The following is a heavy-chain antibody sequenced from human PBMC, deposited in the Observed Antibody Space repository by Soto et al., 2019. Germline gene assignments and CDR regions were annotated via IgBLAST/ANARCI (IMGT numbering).Heavy chain of an antibody. CDR2: ISAYNGNT. D-gene: IGHD3-10*01. CDR3: ARGSGSGSYYTPNLDYPYYFDY. Sequence: ASVKVSCKASGYTFTSYGISWVRQAPGQGLEWMGWISAYNGNTNYAQKLQGRVTMTTDTSTSTAYMELRSLRSDDTAVYYCARGSGSGSYYTPNLDYPYYFDYWSQGTLVTVSS. V-gene: IGHV1-18*04. CDR1: GYTFTSYG. J-gene: IGHJ4*02.